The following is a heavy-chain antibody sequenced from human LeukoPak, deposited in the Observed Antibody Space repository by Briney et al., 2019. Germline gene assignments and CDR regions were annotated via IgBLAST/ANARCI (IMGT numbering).Heavy chain of an antibody. D-gene: IGHD4-17*01. Sequence: PSETLSLTCTVSGGSISSYHWSWIRQPPGKGLEWIGYIYYSGSTNYNPSLKSRVTISVDTSKNQFSLKLSSVTAADTAVYYCAREGGYGVFRYWGQGTLVTVSS. CDR1: GGSISSYH. CDR3: AREGGYGVFRY. V-gene: IGHV4-59*01. CDR2: IYYSGST. J-gene: IGHJ4*02.